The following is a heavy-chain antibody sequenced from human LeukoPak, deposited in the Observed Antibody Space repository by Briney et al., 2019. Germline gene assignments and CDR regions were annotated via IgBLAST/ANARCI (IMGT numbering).Heavy chain of an antibody. CDR3: ARAFQSLGGLSLPDY. CDR2: IHPSTGNP. V-gene: IGHV7-4-1*02. D-gene: IGHD3-16*02. Sequence: ASVKVSCKAFGYTFTSYAMNWVRQAPGQGLEWMGWIHPSTGNPTYAQGFTGRFVFSLDTSVSTTYLQISSLKAEDTAVYFCARAFQSLGGLSLPDYWGQGTLLTVSS. J-gene: IGHJ4*02. CDR1: GYTFTSYA.